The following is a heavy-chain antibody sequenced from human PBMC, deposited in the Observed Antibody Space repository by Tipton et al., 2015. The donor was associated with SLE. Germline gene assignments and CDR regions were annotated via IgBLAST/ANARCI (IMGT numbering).Heavy chain of an antibody. CDR1: GGSFSGYY. J-gene: IGHJ6*02. D-gene: IGHD3-10*01. Sequence: LRLSCAVYGGSFSGYYWSWIRQPPGKGLEWIGEINHSGSTNYNPSLKSRVTISVDTSKNQFSLKLGSVTAADTAVYYCARDRVGLWFRTNYYYYYGMDVWGQGTTVTVSS. V-gene: IGHV4-34*01. CDR3: ARDRVGLWFRTNYYYYYGMDV. CDR2: INHSGST.